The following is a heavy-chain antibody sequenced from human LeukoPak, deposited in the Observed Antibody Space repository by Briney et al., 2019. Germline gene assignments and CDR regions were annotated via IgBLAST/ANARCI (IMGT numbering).Heavy chain of an antibody. CDR1: GGSVSSSNW. Sequence: PGTLSLTCAVSGGSVSSSNWWSWVRQPPGKGLEWIGEISYSGSTNYNPSLKSRVTVSVDKSKNQLSLELSSVTAADTAVYYCARGGSWYLSFWGQGTLVTVSS. V-gene: IGHV4-4*03. J-gene: IGHJ4*02. CDR3: ARGGSWYLSF. D-gene: IGHD6-13*01. CDR2: ISYSGST.